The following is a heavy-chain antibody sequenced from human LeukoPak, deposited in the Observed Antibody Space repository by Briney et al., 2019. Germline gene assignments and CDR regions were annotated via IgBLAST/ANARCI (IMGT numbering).Heavy chain of an antibody. D-gene: IGHD5-18*01. CDR2: ISAYNGNT. J-gene: IGHJ6*02. V-gene: IGHV1-18*01. CDR3: AREEEVTYYYYGMDV. CDR1: GYTFTSYG. Sequence: GASVKVSCKASGYTFTSYGISWVRQAPGQGLEWMGWISAYNGNTNYAQKLQGRVTMTTGTSTSTAYMELRSLRSDDTAVYYCAREEEVTYYYYGMDVWGQGTTVTVSS.